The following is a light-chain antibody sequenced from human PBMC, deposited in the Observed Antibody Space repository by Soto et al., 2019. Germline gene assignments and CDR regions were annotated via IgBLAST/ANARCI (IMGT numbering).Light chain of an antibody. Sequence: EIVLTQSPGTLSLSPGEGATLSCRASQSVPKNSLGWYKQKTGQAPRLLIYDVSNRATDVPVRFSGSGSETDFTLTISGLEPEDFAVYYCQQYSTAPLTFGGGTKLEIK. CDR3: QQYSTAPLT. J-gene: IGKJ4*01. CDR1: QSVPKNS. CDR2: DVS. V-gene: IGKV3-20*01.